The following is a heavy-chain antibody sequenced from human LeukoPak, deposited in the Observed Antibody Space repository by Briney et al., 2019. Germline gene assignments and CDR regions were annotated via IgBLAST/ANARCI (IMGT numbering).Heavy chain of an antibody. CDR3: ARVYNNYLPP. D-gene: IGHD4-11*01. V-gene: IGHV4-59*01. J-gene: IGHJ4*02. CDR1: GGSISSYY. Sequence: SETLSLTCTVSGGSISSYYWSWIRQPPGKGLEWIGYIYYSGSTNYNPSLKSRVTISVDTSKNQFSLKLSFVTAADTAVYYCARVYNNYLPPWGQGTLVTVAS. CDR2: IYYSGST.